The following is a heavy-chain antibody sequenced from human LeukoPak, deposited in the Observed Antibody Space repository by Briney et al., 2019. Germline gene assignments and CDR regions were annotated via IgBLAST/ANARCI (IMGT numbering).Heavy chain of an antibody. CDR1: GYGFTSYW. J-gene: IGHJ6*03. Sequence: GESLKISCKGSGYGFTSYWIGWVRQMPGKGLEWMGIIYPGDSDTRYSPSFQGQVTISADKSISTAYLQWSSLKASDTAMYYCARSQSGYDSYYYYYYMDVWGKGTTVTVSS. CDR2: IYPGDSDT. V-gene: IGHV5-51*01. CDR3: ARSQSGYDSYYYYYYMDV. D-gene: IGHD5-12*01.